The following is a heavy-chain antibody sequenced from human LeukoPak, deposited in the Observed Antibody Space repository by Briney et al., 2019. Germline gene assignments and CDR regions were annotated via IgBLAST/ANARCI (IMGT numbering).Heavy chain of an antibody. CDR1: GFTFSNNA. CDR3: ARYSGSYYYPPAWDL. Sequence: GGSLRLSCAASGFTFSNNAMSWFRQAPGKGLKWVSAPSTSGGSAYYADSVKGRFTISRDNSKNTLYLQMDSLRADDTAVYYCARYSGSYYYPPAWDLWGQGTLVTVSS. CDR2: PSTSGGSA. V-gene: IGHV3-23*01. D-gene: IGHD1-26*01. J-gene: IGHJ4*02.